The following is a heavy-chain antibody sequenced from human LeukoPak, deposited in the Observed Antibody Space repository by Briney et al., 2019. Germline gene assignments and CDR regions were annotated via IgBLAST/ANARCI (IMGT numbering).Heavy chain of an antibody. V-gene: IGHV3-30*02. J-gene: IGHJ6*04. CDR1: GFTFSSYG. D-gene: IGHD2-2*01. CDR2: IRYDGSNK. Sequence: PGGSLRLSCAASGFTFSSYGMHWVRQAPGKGLEWVAFIRYDGSNKYYADSVKGRFTISRDNSKNTLYLQMNSLRAEDTAVYYCAKASVEYQLLFCSWDVWGKGTTVTVSS. CDR3: AKASVEYQLLFCSWDV.